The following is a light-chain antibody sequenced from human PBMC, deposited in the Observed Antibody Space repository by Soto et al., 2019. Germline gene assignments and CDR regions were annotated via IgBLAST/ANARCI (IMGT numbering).Light chain of an antibody. CDR3: MQGLRPMYT. Sequence: IALTQSPLSLTVTPGQPASISCRSSQTLLHGNGYNYLDWYLQKPGQSPQLLIYLGSSRASGVPDRFSGSGSGTDFTLQISRVEAEDVGIFYCMQGLRPMYTFGQGTKLEIK. CDR1: QTLLHGNGYNY. J-gene: IGKJ2*01. V-gene: IGKV2-28*01. CDR2: LGS.